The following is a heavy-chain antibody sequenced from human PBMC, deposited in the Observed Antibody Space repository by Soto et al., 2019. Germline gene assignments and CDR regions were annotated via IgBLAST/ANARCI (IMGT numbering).Heavy chain of an antibody. D-gene: IGHD3-3*01. CDR1: GFTFSNYA. J-gene: IGHJ4*02. CDR2: IRGSGGDT. Sequence: PGGSLRLSCAASGFTFSNYAMSWVRQAPGQGLEWVSAIRGSGGDTYYADSVRGRFTISRDNSKSTLFLQMNSLRAEDTAKYYRAKDFWEIHQGYFDSWGQGALVTVSS. V-gene: IGHV3-23*01. CDR3: AKDFWEIHQGYFDS.